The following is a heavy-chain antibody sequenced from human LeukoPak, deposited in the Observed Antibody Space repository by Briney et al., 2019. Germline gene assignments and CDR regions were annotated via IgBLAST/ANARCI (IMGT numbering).Heavy chain of an antibody. D-gene: IGHD1-26*01. CDR1: GGSTSTYY. V-gene: IGHV4-59*01. Sequence: SETLSLTCTSSGGSTSTYYWTWIRQPPVKGQEWIGYVDHSGSTNYSLSLERRVTISVDMSKNQFSLELRSVTAADTAMYYCASGLRLVRASSYYFDHWGQGTLVPVSS. CDR3: ASGLRLVRASSYYFDH. CDR2: VDHSGST. J-gene: IGHJ4*02.